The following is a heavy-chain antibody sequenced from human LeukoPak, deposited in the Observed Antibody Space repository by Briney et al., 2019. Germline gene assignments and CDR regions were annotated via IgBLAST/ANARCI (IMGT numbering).Heavy chain of an antibody. CDR2: IGSSGSTI. V-gene: IGHV3-48*03. Sequence: GGSLRLSCAASGFTFSSYEMNWVRQAPGKGLELVSYIGSSGSTIYYADSVKGRFTISRDNAKKSLYLQMNSLRAEDTAVYYCARVWAALGATTAGDYWGQGTLVTVSS. CDR3: ARVWAALGATTAGDY. D-gene: IGHD1-26*01. J-gene: IGHJ4*02. CDR1: GFTFSSYE.